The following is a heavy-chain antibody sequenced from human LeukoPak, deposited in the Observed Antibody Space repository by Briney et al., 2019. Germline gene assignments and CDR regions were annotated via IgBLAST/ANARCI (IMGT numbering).Heavy chain of an antibody. CDR3: TRVGVYYYDA. D-gene: IGHD2-8*01. CDR1: LVTSRVAW. CDR2: IRSMSAGGTV. Sequence: GGSLRLSCTASLVTSRVAWITSGRQVPGKGLEWVGRIRSMSAGGTVDYAAPVQGRFTISRDDSKNTVYLHMNSLRTEDTAIYYYTRVGVYYYDAWGQGTLVTVSS. V-gene: IGHV3-15*01. J-gene: IGHJ4*02.